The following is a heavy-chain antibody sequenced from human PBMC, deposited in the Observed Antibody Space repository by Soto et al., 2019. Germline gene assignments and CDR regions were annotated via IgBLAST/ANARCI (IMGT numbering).Heavy chain of an antibody. CDR3: AKGFDYYGSAGLDY. J-gene: IGHJ4*02. V-gene: IGHV3-23*01. CDR2: ISGSGGST. D-gene: IGHD3-22*01. Sequence: GGSLRLSCAASGFTFNTYAMSWVRQAPGKGLEWVSAISGSGGSTYYPDSVKGRFTISRDNSKNTLYLQMNSLRAEDTAVYYCAKGFDYYGSAGLDYWGQGTLVTVSS. CDR1: GFTFNTYA.